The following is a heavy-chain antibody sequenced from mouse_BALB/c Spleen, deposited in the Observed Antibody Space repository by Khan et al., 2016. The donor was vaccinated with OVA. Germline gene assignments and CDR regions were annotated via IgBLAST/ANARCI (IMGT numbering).Heavy chain of an antibody. CDR2: IDPYTGGT. D-gene: IGHD2-2*01. J-gene: IGHJ3*01. CDR1: GYSFTSYY. V-gene: IGHV1S135*01. Sequence: VQLQQSGPELMKPGASVKISCKASGYSFTSYYIHWVKESHGKSLEWIGYIDPYTGGTTYNHEFKGKATLTVDKSSSTAYIHLSNLTSEDSAVYYCTRHGYVAWFTYWGQGTLVTVSA. CDR3: TRHGYVAWFTY.